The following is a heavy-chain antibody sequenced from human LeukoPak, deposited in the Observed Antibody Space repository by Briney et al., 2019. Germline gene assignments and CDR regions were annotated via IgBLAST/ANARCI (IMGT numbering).Heavy chain of an antibody. CDR3: ARVHSSSYQPGYYYYYYMDV. J-gene: IGHJ6*03. Sequence: PSETLSLTCTVSGGSISSYYWSWIRQPAGKGLEWIGRIYTSGSTNYNPSLKSRVTMSVDTSKNQFSLRLSSVTAADTAVYYCARVHSSSYQPGYYYYYYMDVWGKGTTVTVSS. D-gene: IGHD6-6*01. CDR1: GGSISSYY. CDR2: IYTSGST. V-gene: IGHV4-4*07.